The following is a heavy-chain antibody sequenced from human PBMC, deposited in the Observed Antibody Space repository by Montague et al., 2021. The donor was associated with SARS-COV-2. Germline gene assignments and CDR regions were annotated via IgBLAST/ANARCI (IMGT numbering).Heavy chain of an antibody. J-gene: IGHJ6*02. Sequence: SLRLSCAASGFTVSSNYLSWVRQAPGKGLEWVSVGYSGGSTYYADSVXXLCTISRDNSKNTLYLQMNGLRAEDTAVYSCARDHLYYDFWSGYYDQYGMDVWGQGTTVTVSS. CDR1: GFTVSSNY. CDR2: GYSGGST. V-gene: IGHV3-53*01. CDR3: ARDHLYYDFWSGYYDQYGMDV. D-gene: IGHD3-3*01.